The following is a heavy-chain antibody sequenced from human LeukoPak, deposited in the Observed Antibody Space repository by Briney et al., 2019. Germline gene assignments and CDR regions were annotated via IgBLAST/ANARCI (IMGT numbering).Heavy chain of an antibody. CDR2: IIPIFGTA. CDR3: ASTTIAAADHFDY. CDR1: GGTFSSYA. J-gene: IGHJ4*02. Sequence: ASVKVSCKASGGTFSSYAISWVRQAPGQGLEWMGRIIPIFGTANYAQKFQGRVTITTDESTSTAYMELSSLRSEDTAVYYCASTTIAAADHFDYWGQGTLVTVSS. D-gene: IGHD6-13*01. V-gene: IGHV1-69*05.